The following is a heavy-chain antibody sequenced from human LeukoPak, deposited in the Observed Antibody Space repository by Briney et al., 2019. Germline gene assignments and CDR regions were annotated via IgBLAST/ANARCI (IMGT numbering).Heavy chain of an antibody. CDR3: ARGGIGFDP. J-gene: IGHJ5*02. V-gene: IGHV4-59*01. CDR2: IYYSGST. D-gene: IGHD6-13*01. CDR1: GGSISSYY. Sequence: SETLPLTCTVSGGSISSYYWSWIRQPPGKGLEWIGYIYYSGSTNYNPSLKSRVTISVDTSKNQFSLKLSSVTAADTAVYYCARGGIGFDPWGQGTLVTVSS.